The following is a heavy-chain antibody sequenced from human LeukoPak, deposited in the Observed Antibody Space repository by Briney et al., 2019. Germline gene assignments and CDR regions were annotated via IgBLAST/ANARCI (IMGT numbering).Heavy chain of an antibody. J-gene: IGHJ5*02. V-gene: IGHV3-9*01. CDR2: ISWNSGSI. CDR3: AKALVYYDFWSGFAP. D-gene: IGHD3-3*01. CDR1: GFTFDDYA. Sequence: GRSLRLSCAASGFTFDDYAMHWVRQAPGKGLEWVSGISWNSGSIGYTDSVKGRFTISRDNAKNSVYLQMNSLRAEDTALYYCAKALVYYDFWSGFAPWGQGTLVTVSS.